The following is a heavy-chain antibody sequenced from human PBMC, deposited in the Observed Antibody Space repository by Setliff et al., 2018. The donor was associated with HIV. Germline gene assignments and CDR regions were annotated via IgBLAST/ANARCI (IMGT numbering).Heavy chain of an antibody. CDR3: THVNNFRSVYFAS. Sequence: ESGPTLVNPTQTLTLTCTFSEFSLSTSGVGVGWIRQPPGKALEWLALIYWDDDKRYSPSLKNRLTITKDTSNNQVILTMSNMDPADTATYYCTHVNNFRSVYFASWGQGTLVTVSS. D-gene: IGHD1-1*01. V-gene: IGHV2-5*02. J-gene: IGHJ4*02. CDR1: EFSLSTSGVG. CDR2: IYWDDDK.